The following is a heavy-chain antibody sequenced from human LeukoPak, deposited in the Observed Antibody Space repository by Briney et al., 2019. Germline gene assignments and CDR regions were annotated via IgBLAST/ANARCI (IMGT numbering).Heavy chain of an antibody. CDR3: ARGSPWHYDILTASWGPRIDYYYMDV. Sequence: GASVKVSCKASGYTFTSYYMHWVRQAPGQGLEWMGIINPSGGSTSYAQKFQGRVTMTTDTSTSTAYMELRSLRSDDTAVYYCARGSPWHYDILTASWGPRIDYYYMDVWGKGTTVTISS. J-gene: IGHJ6*03. V-gene: IGHV1-46*01. D-gene: IGHD3-9*01. CDR1: GYTFTSYY. CDR2: INPSGGST.